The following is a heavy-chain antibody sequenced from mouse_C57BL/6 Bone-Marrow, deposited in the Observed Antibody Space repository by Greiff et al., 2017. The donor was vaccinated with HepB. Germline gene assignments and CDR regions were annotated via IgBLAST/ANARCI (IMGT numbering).Heavy chain of an antibody. D-gene: IGHD2-5*01. J-gene: IGHJ2*01. V-gene: IGHV1-82*01. Sequence: QVQLKESGPELVKPGASVKISCKASGYAFSSSWMNWVKQRPGKGLEWIGRIYPGDGDTNYNGKFKGKATLTADKSSSTAYMQLSSLTSEDSAVYFCASRMVYYSNFDYWGQGTTLTVSS. CDR2: IYPGDGDT. CDR3: ASRMVYYSNFDY. CDR1: GYAFSSSW.